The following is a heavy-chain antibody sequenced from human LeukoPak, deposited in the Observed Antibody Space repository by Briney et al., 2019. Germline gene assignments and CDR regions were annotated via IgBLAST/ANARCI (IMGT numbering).Heavy chain of an antibody. CDR2: INDSGST. D-gene: IGHD5-18*01. J-gene: IGHJ6*04. CDR1: GGSFSGYY. Sequence: PSATLSLTCAVYGGSFSGYYSSCIRQHPGNWMEWMGAINDSGSTNYNPSLKSRVTISVDTSKNQFSLKLSSVTAADTAVYYCASPRGGRRGYSYGYHYYGMDVWGKGTTVTVSS. CDR3: ASPRGGRRGYSYGYHYYGMDV. V-gene: IGHV4-34*01.